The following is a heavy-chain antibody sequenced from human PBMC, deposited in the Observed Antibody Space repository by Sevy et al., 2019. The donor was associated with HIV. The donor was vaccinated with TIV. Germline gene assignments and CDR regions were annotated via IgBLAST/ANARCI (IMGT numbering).Heavy chain of an antibody. CDR3: ARDLGGYGGNSIDY. J-gene: IGHJ4*02. Sequence: ASVKVYCKASGYPFSSYGISWVRQAPGQGLEWMGWISADSGNSNYAQNLQGRVTMTTDTSTSTAYMELRSLRFDDTDVYYCARDLGGYGGNSIDYWGQGTLVTVSS. CDR2: ISADSGNS. V-gene: IGHV1-18*01. D-gene: IGHD2-21*02. CDR1: GYPFSSYG.